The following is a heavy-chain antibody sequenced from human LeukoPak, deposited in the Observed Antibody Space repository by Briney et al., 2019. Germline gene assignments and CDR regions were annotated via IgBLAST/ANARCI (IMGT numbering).Heavy chain of an antibody. CDR2: IIPIFGTA. J-gene: IGHJ3*02. V-gene: IGHV1-69*05. CDR3: ARDLLDCSSTSCYPRRAFDI. Sequence: SVKVSCKASGGTFSSYAISWVRQAPGQGLEWMGGIIPIFGTANYAQKFQGRVTITTDESTSTAYMELSSLGSEDTAVYYCARDLLDCSSTSCYPRRAFDIWGQGTMVTVSS. D-gene: IGHD2-2*01. CDR1: GGTFSSYA.